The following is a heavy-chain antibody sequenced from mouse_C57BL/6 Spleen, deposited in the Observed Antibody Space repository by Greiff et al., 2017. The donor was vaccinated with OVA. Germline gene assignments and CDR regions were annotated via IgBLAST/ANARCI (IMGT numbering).Heavy chain of an antibody. Sequence: VESGGGLVKPGGSLKLSCAASGFPFSDYGMHWVRQAPEKGLEWVAYISSGSSTIYYADTVKGRFTISRDNAKNTLFLQMTSLRSEDTAMYYCARGANYAMDYWGQGTSVTVSS. CDR3: ARGANYAMDY. D-gene: IGHD3-1*01. CDR1: GFPFSDYG. V-gene: IGHV5-17*01. J-gene: IGHJ4*01. CDR2: ISSGSSTI.